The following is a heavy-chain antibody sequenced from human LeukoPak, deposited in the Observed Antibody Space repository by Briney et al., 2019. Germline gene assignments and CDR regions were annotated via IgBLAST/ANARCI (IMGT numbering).Heavy chain of an antibody. V-gene: IGHV4-59*01. CDR2: IYYSGTT. CDR1: GGSINSYY. D-gene: IGHD4-11*01. J-gene: IGHJ6*03. Sequence: PSETLSLTCTVSGGSINSYYWSWIRQPPGKGLEWIGYIYYSGTTIYNPSLKSRVTISVDTSKSQFSLKLSFVTTADTALYYCARVSYSTPGYYYMDVWGKGTTVTV. CDR3: ARVSYSTPGYYYMDV.